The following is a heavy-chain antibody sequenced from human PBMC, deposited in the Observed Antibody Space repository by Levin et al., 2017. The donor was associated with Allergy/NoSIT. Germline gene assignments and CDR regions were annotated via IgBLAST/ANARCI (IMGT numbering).Heavy chain of an antibody. Sequence: LSLTCVVSRFTFSKYWMSWVRQAPGKGLEWVGNIKEDGNEESYADSVKGRFTISRDNAKNSLYLQMNSLRADDTAVYYCARDQSHSGLDNWGQGTLVTVSS. CDR2: IKEDGNEE. V-gene: IGHV3-7*01. D-gene: IGHD5-12*01. CDR1: RFTFSKYW. J-gene: IGHJ4*02. CDR3: ARDQSHSGLDN.